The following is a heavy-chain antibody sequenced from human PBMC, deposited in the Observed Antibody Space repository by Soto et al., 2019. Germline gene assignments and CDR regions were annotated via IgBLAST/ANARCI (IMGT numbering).Heavy chain of an antibody. CDR3: ARQSRSSSWQVDY. CDR2: IGPTDSYN. Sequence: GESLKISRKGSGYSFSNHWIHWVRQMPGKGLEWMGRIGPTDSYNNYNPSFEGHVTMSVDKSITTAYLQWSSLKASDTAIYYCARQSRSSSWQVDYWGQGTLVTVSS. V-gene: IGHV5-10-1*01. J-gene: IGHJ4*02. CDR1: GYSFSNHW. D-gene: IGHD6-13*01.